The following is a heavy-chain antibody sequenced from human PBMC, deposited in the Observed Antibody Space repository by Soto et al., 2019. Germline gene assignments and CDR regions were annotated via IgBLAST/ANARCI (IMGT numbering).Heavy chain of an antibody. CDR3: ARHGLGQSA. V-gene: IGHV4-4*02. Sequence: QVQLQESGPGLVNPSGTLSLTCAVSGDSISSSNWWSWVRQSPGEGLEWIGEIYQSGSTNYNPSLKSRVTIPVDKSKKLFSLKLSSVTAADTAVYYCARHGLGQSAWGQGTLVTVSS. J-gene: IGHJ5*02. D-gene: IGHD3-22*01. CDR2: IYQSGST. CDR1: GDSISSSNW.